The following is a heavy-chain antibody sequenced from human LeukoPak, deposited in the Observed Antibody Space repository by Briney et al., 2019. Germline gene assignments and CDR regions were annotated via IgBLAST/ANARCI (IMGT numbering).Heavy chain of an antibody. CDR3: AKGMEYYYDSSGYYYGFEYFDY. Sequence: PGGSLRLSCAASGFTFSSYAMSWVRQAPGKGLEWVSAISGSGGSTYYADSVKGRFTISRDNSKNTLYLQMSSLRAEDTAVYYCAKGMEYYYDSSGYYYGFEYFDYWGQGTLVTVSS. D-gene: IGHD3-22*01. J-gene: IGHJ4*02. CDR1: GFTFSSYA. CDR2: ISGSGGST. V-gene: IGHV3-23*01.